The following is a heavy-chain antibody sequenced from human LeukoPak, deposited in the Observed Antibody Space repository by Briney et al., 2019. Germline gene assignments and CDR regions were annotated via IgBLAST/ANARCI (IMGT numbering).Heavy chain of an antibody. Sequence: SETLFLTCTVSGGSISSYYWSWIRQPAGKGLEWIGRIYTSGSTNYNPSLKSRVTMSVDTSKNQFSLKLSSVTAADTAVYYCASVAAAADPFHYWFDPWGQGTLVTVSS. D-gene: IGHD6-13*01. J-gene: IGHJ5*02. CDR2: IYTSGST. V-gene: IGHV4-4*07. CDR3: ASVAAAADPFHYWFDP. CDR1: GGSISSYY.